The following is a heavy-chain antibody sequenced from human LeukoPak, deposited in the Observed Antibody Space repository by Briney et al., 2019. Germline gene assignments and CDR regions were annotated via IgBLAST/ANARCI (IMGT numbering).Heavy chain of an antibody. CDR3: ARDQSGSGGHNNDAFDI. CDR1: GGSISSSSYF. Sequence: SETLSLTCTVSGGSISSSSYFWGWIRQPPGKGLEWIGRVYASGIFRYNPSFNSRATMSVDASKNQVSLKVTSATAADSAVYSCARDQSGSGGHNNDAFDIWGHGTMVTVSS. CDR2: VYASGIF. J-gene: IGHJ3*02. V-gene: IGHV4-39*07. D-gene: IGHD3-16*01.